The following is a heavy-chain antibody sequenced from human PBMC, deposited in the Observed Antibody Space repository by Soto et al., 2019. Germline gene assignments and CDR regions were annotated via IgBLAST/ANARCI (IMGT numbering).Heavy chain of an antibody. Sequence: SETLSLTCNVSGGSINSYYWSWIRQPAGKGLEWVGRISSGGSAIYNPSLKSRVTTLVETSKNQFTLRLTSVTAADTAVYYCARDAYPNWFDFWGQGTLVTVSS. V-gene: IGHV4-4*07. CDR2: ISSGGSA. CDR1: GGSINSYY. CDR3: ARDAYPNWFDF. J-gene: IGHJ5*01. D-gene: IGHD2-8*01.